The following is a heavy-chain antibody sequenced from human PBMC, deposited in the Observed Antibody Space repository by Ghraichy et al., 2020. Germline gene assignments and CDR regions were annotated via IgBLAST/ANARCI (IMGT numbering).Heavy chain of an antibody. D-gene: IGHD3-10*01. J-gene: IGHJ3*01. CDR3: AKDFRPWYYYGSGSYRPNHDAFAF. Sequence: GGSLRLSCAASGFTFSSYAMSWVRQAPGKGLEWVSAISGSGGSTYYADSVKGRFTISRDNSKNTLYLQMNSLRAEDTAVYYCAKDFRPWYYYGSGSYRPNHDAFAFWGPGTMVTVSS. CDR2: ISGSGGST. CDR1: GFTFSSYA. V-gene: IGHV3-23*01.